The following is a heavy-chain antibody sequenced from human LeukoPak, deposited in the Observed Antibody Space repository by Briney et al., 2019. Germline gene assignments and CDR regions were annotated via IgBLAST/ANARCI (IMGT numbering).Heavy chain of an antibody. V-gene: IGHV3-48*04. Sequence: GGSLRLSCAASGFIFSSYGMNWVRQAPGKGLEWVSYISSSSSTTYYADSVKGRFIISRDNAKSSLYLQMNSLRAEDTAVYYCARSSELPGPFDPWGQGTLVTVSS. D-gene: IGHD1-1*01. CDR1: GFIFSSYG. J-gene: IGHJ5*02. CDR3: ARSSELPGPFDP. CDR2: ISSSSSTT.